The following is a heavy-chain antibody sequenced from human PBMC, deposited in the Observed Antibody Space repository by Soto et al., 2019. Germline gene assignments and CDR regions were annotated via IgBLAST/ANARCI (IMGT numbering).Heavy chain of an antibody. CDR3: AREPEYCSSTSCYRGLWFDP. D-gene: IGHD2-2*01. CDR2: INSDGSST. Sequence: LRLSCAASGFTFSSYWMHWVRQAPGKGLVWVSRINSDGSSTSYADSVKGRFTISRDNAKNTLYLQMNSLRAEDTAVYYCAREPEYCSSTSCYRGLWFDPWGQGTLVTVSS. V-gene: IGHV3-74*01. J-gene: IGHJ5*02. CDR1: GFTFSSYW.